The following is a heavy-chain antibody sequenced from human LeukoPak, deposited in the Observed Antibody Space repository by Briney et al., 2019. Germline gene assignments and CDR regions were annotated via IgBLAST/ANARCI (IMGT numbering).Heavy chain of an antibody. V-gene: IGHV3-53*01. J-gene: IGHJ6*03. Sequence: PGGSLRLSCAASGFTVSSNYMSWVRQAPGKGLEWVSVIYSGGSTYYADSVKGRFTISRDNSKNTLYLQMNSLRAEDTAVYYCARKNTGYLYMDVWGKGTTVTVSS. D-gene: IGHD2/OR15-2a*01. CDR2: IYSGGST. CDR1: GFTVSSNY. CDR3: ARKNTGYLYMDV.